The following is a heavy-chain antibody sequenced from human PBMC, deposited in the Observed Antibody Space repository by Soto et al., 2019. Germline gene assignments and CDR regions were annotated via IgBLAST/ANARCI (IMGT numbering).Heavy chain of an antibody. Sequence: QVQLVQSGAEVKKPGASVKVSCKASGYTFTGYYMHWVRQAPGQGLEWMGWINPNSGGTNYAQKFQGWVTMTRGTSISTAYMELSRLRSDDTAVYYCARGGSTVTRLYYFDYWGQGTLVTVSS. CDR3: ARGGSTVTRLYYFDY. J-gene: IGHJ4*02. CDR2: INPNSGGT. V-gene: IGHV1-2*04. CDR1: GYTFTGYY. D-gene: IGHD4-17*01.